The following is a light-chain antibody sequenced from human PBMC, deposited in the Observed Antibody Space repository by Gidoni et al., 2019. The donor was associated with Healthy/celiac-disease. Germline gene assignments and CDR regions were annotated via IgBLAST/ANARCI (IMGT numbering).Light chain of an antibody. CDR1: QLGDKY. CDR2: QDS. Sequence: SYEQTQTPSVSVPPGQTASITCSGYQLGDKYACWYQQKPGQSPVLVIYQDSKRPSGIPERFSGSNSGNTATLTISGTQAMDEADYYCQAWDSSAYVFGTGTKVTVL. CDR3: QAWDSSAYV. V-gene: IGLV3-1*01. J-gene: IGLJ1*01.